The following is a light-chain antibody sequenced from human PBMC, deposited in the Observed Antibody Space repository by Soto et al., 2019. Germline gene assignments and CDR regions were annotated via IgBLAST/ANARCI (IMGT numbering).Light chain of an antibody. CDR3: CSYAGSGTYV. V-gene: IGLV2-23*01. CDR1: SSDVGNCNL. J-gene: IGLJ1*01. Sequence: QSVLTQPASVSGSPGQSITISCTGTSSDVGNCNLVSWYQQHPGKAPKLMIYEDSKRPSGVSNRFSGSKSGSTASLTISGLQAEDEADYYCCSYAGSGTYVFGTGTKVTVL. CDR2: EDS.